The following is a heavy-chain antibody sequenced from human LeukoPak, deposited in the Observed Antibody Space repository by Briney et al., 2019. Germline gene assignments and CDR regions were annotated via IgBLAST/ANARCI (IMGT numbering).Heavy chain of an antibody. D-gene: IGHD2-15*01. Sequence: ASVKVSCKASGYTFINNDTNWVRQAPGQGLEWMAWIDPKNGNRGYAQNFQGRVTMTTDTSISTAYMELSSLRSEDTAVYYCARSHTRKGFCGGGRCYPAVWWFDPWGQGTLVTVSS. CDR3: ARSHTRKGFCGGGRCYPAVWWFDP. CDR1: GYTFINND. J-gene: IGHJ5*02. CDR2: IDPKNGNR. V-gene: IGHV1-8*01.